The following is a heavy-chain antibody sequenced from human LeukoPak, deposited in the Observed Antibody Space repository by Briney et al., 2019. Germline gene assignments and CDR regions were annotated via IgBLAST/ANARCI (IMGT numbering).Heavy chain of an antibody. CDR3: ARHVQDYYYYGMDV. V-gene: IGHV4-59*08. CDR2: IYYSGST. J-gene: IGHJ6*02. Sequence: SETLSLTCTVSGGSISSYYWSWIRQPPGRGLEWIGYIYYSGSTNYNPSLKSRVTISVDTSKNQFSLKLSSVTAADTAVYYCARHVQDYYYYGMDVWGQGTTVTVSS. CDR1: GGSISSYY.